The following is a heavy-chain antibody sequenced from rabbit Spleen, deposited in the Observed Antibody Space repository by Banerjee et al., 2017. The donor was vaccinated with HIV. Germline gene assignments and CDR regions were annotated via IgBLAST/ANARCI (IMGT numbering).Heavy chain of an antibody. Sequence: QSLEESGGDMVQPGASLTLTCKASGFSFSTGYYICWVRQAPGKGPEWIGCIYPDGSGSTAYASWAKGRFTISKTSSTTVTLQMTSLTAADTATYFCARDTSSSFSSYGMDLWGQGTLVTVS. CDR3: ARDTSSSFSSYGMDL. CDR1: GFSFSTGYY. V-gene: IGHV1S40*01. CDR2: IYPDGSGST. J-gene: IGHJ6*01. D-gene: IGHD1-1*01.